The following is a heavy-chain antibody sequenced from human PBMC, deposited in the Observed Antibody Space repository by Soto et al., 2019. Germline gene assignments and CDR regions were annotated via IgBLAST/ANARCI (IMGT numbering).Heavy chain of an antibody. D-gene: IGHD6-13*01. CDR3: ARGRFGYSSSWFRAYSSCCMDV. CDR2: MNPNSGNT. J-gene: IGHJ6*02. CDR1: GYTFTSYD. V-gene: IGHV1-8*01. Sequence: ASVKVSCKASGYTFTSYDINWVRQATGQGLEWMGWMNPNSGNTGYAQKFQGRVTMTRNTSISTAYMELSSLRSEDTAVYYCARGRFGYSSSWFRAYSSCCMDVWCQGTSLTVSS.